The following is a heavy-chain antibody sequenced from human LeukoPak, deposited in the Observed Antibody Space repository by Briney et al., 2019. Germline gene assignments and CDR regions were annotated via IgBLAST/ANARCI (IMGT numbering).Heavy chain of an antibody. V-gene: IGHV4-38-2*02. CDR2: IHHSGST. J-gene: IGHJ4*02. CDR1: GYSIRRGYH. CDR3: ARVNWINDY. D-gene: IGHD1-20*01. Sequence: ASETLSLTCSVSGYSIRRGYHWGWIRQPPGKGLEWIGTIHHSGSTYYNPSLKSRVTISVDTSRNQFSLKLTSVTAADTAVYYCARVNWINDYWGQGTLVTVSS.